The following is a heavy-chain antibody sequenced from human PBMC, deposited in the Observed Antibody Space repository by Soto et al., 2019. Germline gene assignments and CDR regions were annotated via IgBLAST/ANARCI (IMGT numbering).Heavy chain of an antibody. D-gene: IGHD1-26*01. V-gene: IGHV3-15*01. CDR1: VFTFINAW. CDR2: IKSKTDGGTT. CDR3: TTDLVGATTALRQVLGLFDY. J-gene: IGHJ4*02. Sequence: GWSLRLSCASSVFTFINAWMSWVRQAPGKGLEWVGRIKSKTDGGTTDYAAPVKGRFTISRDDSKNTLYLQMNSLKTEDTAVYYCTTDLVGATTALRQVLGLFDYWGQGTLVTVSS.